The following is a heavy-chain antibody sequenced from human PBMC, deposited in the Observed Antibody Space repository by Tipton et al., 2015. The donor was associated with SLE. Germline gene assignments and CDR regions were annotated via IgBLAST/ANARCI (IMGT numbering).Heavy chain of an antibody. D-gene: IGHD3-22*01. CDR3: ARARNYYDSSDYFDY. Sequence: GSLRLSCAASGFTFSRSWMHWVRQAPGKGLVWVSRIKNDDGAITTYADSVKGRFTISRDNAKNTLYLQMNSLRAEDTAMYYCARARNYYDSSDYFDYWGQGTLVTVSS. V-gene: IGHV3-74*01. J-gene: IGHJ4*02. CDR1: GFTFSRSW. CDR2: IKNDDGAIT.